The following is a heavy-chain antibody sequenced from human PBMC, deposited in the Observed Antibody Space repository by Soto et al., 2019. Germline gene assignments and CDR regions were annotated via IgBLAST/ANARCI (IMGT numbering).Heavy chain of an antibody. CDR1: GGSFSGYY. CDR2: INHSGST. CDR3: VSHLKSTVTEHWYFDL. J-gene: IGHJ2*01. Sequence: QVQLQQWGAGLLKPSETLSLTCAIYGGSFSGYYWSWIRQPPGMGLEWIGEINHSGSTDYKPSLKSRVTISRDTSKNHFSLRLNSVTAADTAIYYCVSHLKSTVTEHWYFDLWGRGTLVTVSS. D-gene: IGHD4-17*01. V-gene: IGHV4-34*02.